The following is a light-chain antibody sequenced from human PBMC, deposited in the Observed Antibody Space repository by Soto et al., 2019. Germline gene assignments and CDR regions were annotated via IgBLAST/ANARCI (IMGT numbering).Light chain of an antibody. CDR3: GTWDSRLSVVV. CDR1: NSNIGKNF. CDR2: DNY. Sequence: QSVLTQPPSVSAAPGQKVTISCSGSNSNIGKNFVSWYQRLPGTAPKVLIYDNYKRPSGIPDRFSGSKSGTSATLGITGLQTGDEADYYCGTWDSRLSVVVFGGGTKLTVL. J-gene: IGLJ2*01. V-gene: IGLV1-51*01.